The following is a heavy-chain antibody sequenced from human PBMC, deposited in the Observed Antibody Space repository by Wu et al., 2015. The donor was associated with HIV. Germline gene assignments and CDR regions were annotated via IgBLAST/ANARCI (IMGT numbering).Heavy chain of an antibody. V-gene: IGHV1-69*11. Sequence: QVQLVQSGNDLKKPGSSVKVSCKASGGAFSNSLITWVRQAPGQGFEWMGWLIPMLDSANYAQRFKGRVTITADESTRTVYMELSSLRSEDTAVYYCARESSGSSLSAFDIWGQGTLVTVSS. CDR2: LIPMLDSA. D-gene: IGHD1-26*01. J-gene: IGHJ3*02. CDR3: ARESSGSSLSAFDI. CDR1: GGAFSNSL.